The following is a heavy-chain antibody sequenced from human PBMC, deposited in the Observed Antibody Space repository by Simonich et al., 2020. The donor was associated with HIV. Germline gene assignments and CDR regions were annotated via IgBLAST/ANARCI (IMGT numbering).Heavy chain of an antibody. CDR1: GGSFSGYY. J-gene: IGHJ1*01. D-gene: IGHD6-13*01. Sequence: QVQLQQWGAGLLKPSETLSLTCAVYGGSFSGYYCSWIRQPPGKGLEWIGEIIHSGNTNYNPSLKSRVTISVDTSKNQVSLKLSSVTAADTAVYYCARLTAGGLGEYFQHWGQGTLVTVSS. CDR3: ARLTAGGLGEYFQH. CDR2: IIHSGNT. V-gene: IGHV4-34*12.